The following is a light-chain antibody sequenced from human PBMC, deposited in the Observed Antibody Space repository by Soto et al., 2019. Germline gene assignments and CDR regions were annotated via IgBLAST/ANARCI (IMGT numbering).Light chain of an antibody. Sequence: EIVLTQSPGTLSFSPGERATLSCRASQSVSKTYLAWYQQKPGQAPRPLMFGVSSRATGIPDRFSGSGSGTDFTLTISRLEPGDFAVYYCQQYGTLPWTFGQGTKVEIK. CDR1: QSVSKTY. J-gene: IGKJ1*01. V-gene: IGKV3-20*01. CDR2: GVS. CDR3: QQYGTLPWT.